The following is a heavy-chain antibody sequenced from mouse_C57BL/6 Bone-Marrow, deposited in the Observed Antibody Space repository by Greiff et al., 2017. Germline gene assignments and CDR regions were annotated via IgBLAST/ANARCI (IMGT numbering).Heavy chain of an antibody. Sequence: EVKLMESGGGLVKPGGSLKLSCAASGFTFSDYGMHWVRQAPEKGLEWVAYISSGSSTIYYADTVKGRFTISSDNAKNTLYQQMTSVRSEDTAMYYWARNTPITTVVEGTFDVWGTGTTVTVSS. J-gene: IGHJ1*03. D-gene: IGHD1-1*01. CDR3: ARNTPITTVVEGTFDV. CDR1: GFTFSDYG. V-gene: IGHV5-17*01. CDR2: ISSGSSTI.